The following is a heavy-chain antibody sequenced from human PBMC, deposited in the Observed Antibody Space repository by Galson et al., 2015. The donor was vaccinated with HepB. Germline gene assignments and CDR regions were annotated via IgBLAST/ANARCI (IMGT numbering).Heavy chain of an antibody. CDR1: GFTFSTYG. CDR2: IWYDGRNK. V-gene: IGHV3-33*08. CDR3: ARGPHYYYDGGAFDI. J-gene: IGHJ3*02. D-gene: IGHD3-22*01. Sequence: SLRLSCAASGFTFSTYGMHWVRQAPGKGLEWVAIIWYDGRNKYYADSVKGRFTISRDNSRNKLFLEMNSLRAEDTAVYYCARGPHYYYDGGAFDIWGQGTMLTVSS.